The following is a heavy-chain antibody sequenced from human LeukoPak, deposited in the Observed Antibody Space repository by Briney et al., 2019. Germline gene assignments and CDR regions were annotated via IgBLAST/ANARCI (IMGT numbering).Heavy chain of an antibody. CDR1: GGSVSSGSYY. V-gene: IGHV4-39*07. J-gene: IGHJ4*02. D-gene: IGHD3-22*01. CDR2: INHSGST. Sequence: SETLSLTCTVSGGSVSSGSYYWSWIRQPPGKGLEWIGEINHSGSTNYNPSLKSRVTISVDTSKNQFSLKLSSVTAADTAVYYCARYSGYYLSYFDFWGQGTLVTVSS. CDR3: ARYSGYYLSYFDF.